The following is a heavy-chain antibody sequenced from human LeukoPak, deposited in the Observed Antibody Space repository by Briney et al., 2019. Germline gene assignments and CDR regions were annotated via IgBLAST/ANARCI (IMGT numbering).Heavy chain of an antibody. J-gene: IGHJ4*02. CDR3: ASRGYSSSWYRSLDY. D-gene: IGHD6-13*01. CDR1: GGTFSSYA. V-gene: IGHV1-69*06. Sequence: SVKVSCKASGGTFSSYAISWVRQAPGQGLEWMGGIIPIFGTANYAQKFQGRVTITADKSTSTAYMELSSLRSEDTAVYYCASRGYSSSWYRSLDYWGQGTLVTVSS. CDR2: IIPIFGTA.